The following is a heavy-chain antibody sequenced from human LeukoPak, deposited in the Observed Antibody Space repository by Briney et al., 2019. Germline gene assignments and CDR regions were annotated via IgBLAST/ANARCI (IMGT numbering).Heavy chain of an antibody. D-gene: IGHD5-24*01. CDR1: GFTVSSNY. Sequence: GGSLRLSCAASGFTVSSNYMSWVRQAPGKGLEWVSVIYVDGTTYYADSVKGRFTISRDNFKNTLSLQMNSLRAEDTAVYYCARGDGYNFFDYWGQGTLVTVSS. J-gene: IGHJ4*02. CDR2: IYVDGTT. V-gene: IGHV3-53*01. CDR3: ARGDGYNFFDY.